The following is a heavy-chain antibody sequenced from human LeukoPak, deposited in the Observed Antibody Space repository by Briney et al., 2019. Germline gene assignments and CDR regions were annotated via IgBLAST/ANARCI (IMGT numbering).Heavy chain of an antibody. Sequence: ASVKVSCKASGYTFTGYYMHWVRQAPGQGLERMGWINPNSGGTNYAQKFQGRVTMTRDTSISTAYMELSRLRSDDTAVYYCVVYVWGAHFDYWGQGTLVTVSS. J-gene: IGHJ4*02. CDR1: GYTFTGYY. CDR2: INPNSGGT. D-gene: IGHD3-16*01. V-gene: IGHV1-2*02. CDR3: VVYVWGAHFDY.